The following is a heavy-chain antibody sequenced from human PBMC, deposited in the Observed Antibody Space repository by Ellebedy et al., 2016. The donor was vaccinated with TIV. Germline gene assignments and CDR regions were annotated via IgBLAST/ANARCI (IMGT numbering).Heavy chain of an antibody. V-gene: IGHV4-61*01. Sequence: SETLSLXCTVFGGSISSNPYFWSWIRQPPGKGLEWIGYIYYSGNTNYNPSLKSRVTMSVDTSRNQLSLRLISVTAADTAVYYCARTRGGIVRGIDYWGQGILVTVSS. CDR2: IYYSGNT. D-gene: IGHD3-10*01. J-gene: IGHJ4*02. CDR3: ARTRGGIVRGIDY. CDR1: GGSISSNPYF.